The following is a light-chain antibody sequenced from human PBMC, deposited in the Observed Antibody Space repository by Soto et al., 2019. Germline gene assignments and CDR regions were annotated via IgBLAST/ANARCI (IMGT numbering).Light chain of an antibody. CDR3: SSYTSSSTLYV. Sequence: QSVLTQPASVSGSPGQSITISCTGTSSDVGGYKYVSWYQQHPGKAPKLIIYEVSNRPSGVSNRFSGSKSGNTASLTISGLQAEDEADYYCSSYTSSSTLYVFGTGTKVTVL. CDR2: EVS. V-gene: IGLV2-14*01. CDR1: SSDVGGYKY. J-gene: IGLJ1*01.